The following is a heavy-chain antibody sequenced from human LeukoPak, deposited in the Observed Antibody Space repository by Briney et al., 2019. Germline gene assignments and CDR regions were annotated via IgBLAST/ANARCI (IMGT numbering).Heavy chain of an antibody. Sequence: SETLSLTCTVSGGSFTNYYWNWIRQPAGKALEWIGRIYTSGSTNYNPSLKSRVTMSVDTSKNQFSLKLSSVTAADTAVYYCARNPTTGGVVMGLFDYWGQGTLVTVSS. CDR3: ARNPTTGGVVMGLFDY. V-gene: IGHV4-4*07. CDR2: IYTSGST. D-gene: IGHD3-3*01. CDR1: GGSFTNYY. J-gene: IGHJ4*02.